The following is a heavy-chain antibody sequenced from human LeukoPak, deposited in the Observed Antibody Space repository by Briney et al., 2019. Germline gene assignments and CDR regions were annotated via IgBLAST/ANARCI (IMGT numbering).Heavy chain of an antibody. V-gene: IGHV4-34*01. D-gene: IGHD3-22*01. CDR1: GGSFSGYY. J-gene: IGHJ4*02. Sequence: SETLSLTCAVYGGSFSGYYWSWIRQPPGKGLEWIGEINHSGSTNYNPSLKSRVTISVDTSKNQFSLKLSSVTAADTAVYYCARAMSYYYDSRRWRTSSFDYWGQGTLVTVSS. CDR3: ARAMSYYYDSRRWRTSSFDY. CDR2: INHSGST.